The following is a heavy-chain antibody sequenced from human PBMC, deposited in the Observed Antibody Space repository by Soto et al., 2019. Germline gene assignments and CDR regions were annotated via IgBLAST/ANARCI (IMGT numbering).Heavy chain of an antibody. CDR1: GGTFSSYA. CDR2: IIPIFGTA. Sequence: QVQLVQSGAEVKKPGSSVKVSCKASGGTFSSYAISWVRQAPGQGLEWMGGIIPIFGTANYAQKFQGRVTITADESTSTAYMELSSLRAEDTAVYYGARVVHSGSYSDYWGQGTLVTVSS. V-gene: IGHV1-69*12. CDR3: ARVVHSGSYSDY. D-gene: IGHD1-26*01. J-gene: IGHJ4*02.